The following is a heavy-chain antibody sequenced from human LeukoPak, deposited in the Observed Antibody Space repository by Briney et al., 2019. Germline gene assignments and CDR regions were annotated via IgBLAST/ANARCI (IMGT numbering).Heavy chain of an antibody. CDR3: ARLTRYYSGDSCYFDY. CDR2: IYPGDSNT. V-gene: IGHV5-51*01. Sequence: GESLQISCKGSGYNFASYWIGWVRQLPGEGLEWMGIIYPGDSNTRYSPSFQGQVTISADKSINTAYLQWSSLKASDTAIYYCARLTRYYSGDSCYFDYWGQGTLVTVSS. J-gene: IGHJ4*02. D-gene: IGHD2-15*01. CDR1: GYNFASYW.